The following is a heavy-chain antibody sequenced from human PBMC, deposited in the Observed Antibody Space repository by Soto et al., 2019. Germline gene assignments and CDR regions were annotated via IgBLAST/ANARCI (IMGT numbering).Heavy chain of an antibody. CDR1: GGSISSYY. CDR2: ISYSGST. D-gene: IGHD5-18*01. CDR3: ARDTDMDY. Sequence: SETLSLTCTVSGGSISSYYWSWIRQPPGKGLEWIGYISYSGSTSYNPSLKSRVTISVDTSKNQFSLKLSSVTAADTAVYYCARDTDMDYWGQGTLVTVSS. V-gene: IGHV4-59*01. J-gene: IGHJ4*02.